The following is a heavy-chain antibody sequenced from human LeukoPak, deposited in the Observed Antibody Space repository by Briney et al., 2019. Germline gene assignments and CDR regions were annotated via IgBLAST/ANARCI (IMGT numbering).Heavy chain of an antibody. CDR2: IKQDGSEE. D-gene: IGHD3-22*01. J-gene: IGHJ4*02. CDR3: ARWEGNGYYFDY. CDR1: GFTFSSFW. V-gene: IGHV3-7*01. Sequence: GGSLRLFCAASGFTFSSFWMSWVRQAPGKGLEWVANIKQDGSEEYYVDSVKGRFTISRDNGKNSLYLQMNSLRAEDTAVYYCARWEGNGYYFDYRGQGTLVTVSS.